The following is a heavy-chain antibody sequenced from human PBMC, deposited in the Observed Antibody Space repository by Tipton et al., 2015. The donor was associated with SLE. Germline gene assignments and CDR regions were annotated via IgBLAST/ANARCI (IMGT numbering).Heavy chain of an antibody. D-gene: IGHD7-27*01. V-gene: IGHV4-34*01. CDR3: ARHVNWGLDY. J-gene: IGHJ4*02. CDR2: INHSGST. CDR1: GGSFSGYY. Sequence: TLSLTCAVYGGSFSGYYWSWIRQPPGKGLEWIGEINHSGSTNYNPSLKSRVTISVDTSKNQFSLKLSSVTAADTAVYYCARHVNWGLDYWGQGTLVTVSS.